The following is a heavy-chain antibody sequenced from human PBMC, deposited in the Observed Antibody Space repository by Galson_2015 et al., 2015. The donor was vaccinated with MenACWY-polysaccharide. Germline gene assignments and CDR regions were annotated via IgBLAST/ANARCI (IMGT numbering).Heavy chain of an antibody. D-gene: IGHD1-26*01. CDR1: GFTFRDYY. V-gene: IGHV3-11*01. CDR2: IRNSGGTI. J-gene: IGHJ4*02. CDR3: TRVRGSYSVDY. Sequence: SLRLSCAASGFTFRDYYMSWMRQAPGKGLEWVSYIRNSGGTIYYADSVKGRFTISRDNAKNSLYLQLTSLRAEDTALYYCTRVRGSYSVDYWGQGTLVTVSS.